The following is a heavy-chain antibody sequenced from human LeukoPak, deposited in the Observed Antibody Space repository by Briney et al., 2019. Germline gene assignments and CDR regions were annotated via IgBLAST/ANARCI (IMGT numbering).Heavy chain of an antibody. V-gene: IGHV3-7*03. J-gene: IGHJ4*02. CDR1: GFIFSNYW. CDR2: IKQDGSDK. CDR3: ARVRYYGSRSLMFEY. D-gene: IGHD3-10*01. Sequence: GGSLRLSCAASGFIFSNYWMTWVSRAPGKGLEWVANIKQDGSDKYYLDAVKGRFTISKDNTKNSLYLQMNSLRAGDTAVYYCARVRYYGSRSLMFEYWGQGTPVSVSS.